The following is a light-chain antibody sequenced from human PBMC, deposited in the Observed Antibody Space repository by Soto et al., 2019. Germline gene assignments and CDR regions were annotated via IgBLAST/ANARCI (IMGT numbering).Light chain of an antibody. CDR1: QSVSNK. CDR2: GAS. CDR3: QQYHNCPLT. V-gene: IGKV3-15*01. J-gene: IGKJ4*01. Sequence: EIVMTQSPATLSVSPGERATLSCRASQSVSNKLAWYQQKPGQAPRLLIYGASTRATGIPGRLSGSGSGTEFTLTISSLQSEDFAVYYCQQYHNCPLTFGGGTKVEIK.